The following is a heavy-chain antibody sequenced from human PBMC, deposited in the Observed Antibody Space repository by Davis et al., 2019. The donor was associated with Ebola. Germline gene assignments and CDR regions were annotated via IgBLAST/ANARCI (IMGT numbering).Heavy chain of an antibody. D-gene: IGHD2-2*01. V-gene: IGHV3-15*01. CDR3: TTENYCSSTTCPSAFDI. Sequence: GESLKISCAASEINFSNAWMSWVRQAPGKGLEWVGRIKSKTAGGTTDYAAPVKGRFTISRDDSKNTLFLQMYSLKTEDTALYYCTTENYCSSTTCPSAFDIWGQGTIVTVSS. CDR1: EINFSNAW. CDR2: IKSKTAGGTT. J-gene: IGHJ3*02.